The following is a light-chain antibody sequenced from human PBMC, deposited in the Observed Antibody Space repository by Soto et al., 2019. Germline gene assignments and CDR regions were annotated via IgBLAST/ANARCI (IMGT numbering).Light chain of an antibody. V-gene: IGLV2-14*01. CDR3: LAYTSSSTYV. CDR1: SSDVGGYKY. Sequence: QSVLTHPASVSGSPGQSITISCTGTSSDVGGYKYVSWYKQHPGKAPKLMIYEVSNRPSGISNRFSGSKSGNTASLTISGLQADYEAEDYWLAYTSSSTYVLGTGTKVTVL. J-gene: IGLJ1*01. CDR2: EVS.